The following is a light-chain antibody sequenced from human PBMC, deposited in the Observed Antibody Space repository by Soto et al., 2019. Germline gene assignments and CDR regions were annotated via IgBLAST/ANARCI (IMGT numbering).Light chain of an antibody. CDR1: SNDVGGYNY. V-gene: IGLV2-14*03. CDR3: CSYTFNSALV. CDR2: EVS. J-gene: IGLJ2*01. Sequence: QSVLTQPASVSGSPGQSITISCTGTSNDVGGYNYVSWYQQHPGKAPKLVISEVSDRPSGVSDRFSGSKSGNTASLTISGLQAEDEAHYYRCSYTFNSALVFGGGTKLTVL.